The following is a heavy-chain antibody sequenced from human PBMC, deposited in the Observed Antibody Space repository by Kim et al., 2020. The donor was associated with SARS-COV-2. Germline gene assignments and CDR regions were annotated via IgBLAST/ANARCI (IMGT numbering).Heavy chain of an antibody. V-gene: IGHV4-59*08. CDR1: GGSISSYY. CDR2: IYYSGST. J-gene: IGHJ3*02. Sequence: SETLSLTCTVSGGSISSYYWSWFRQPPGKGLEWIGYIYYSGSTNYNPSLNSRVTISVDTSKNQFSLKLSSVTAADTAVYYCARHSGPRVAFDIWGQGTMVTVSS. CDR3: ARHSGPRVAFDI.